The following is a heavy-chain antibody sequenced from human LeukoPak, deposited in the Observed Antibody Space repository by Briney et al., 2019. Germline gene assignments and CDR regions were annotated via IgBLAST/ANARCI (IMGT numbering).Heavy chain of an antibody. Sequence: TLSCAPSRLTFRSYAMSWLGQAPGTGLEGVSAVSGSGGSTNYAASVKGRFTISRDNSKNPLYLQMNSLRAEDTAVYYCAKDQGYSSTTGAFDIWGQGTMVTVSS. CDR1: RLTFRSYA. J-gene: IGHJ3*02. V-gene: IGHV3-23*01. D-gene: IGHD6-13*01. CDR2: VSGSGGST. CDR3: AKDQGYSSTTGAFDI.